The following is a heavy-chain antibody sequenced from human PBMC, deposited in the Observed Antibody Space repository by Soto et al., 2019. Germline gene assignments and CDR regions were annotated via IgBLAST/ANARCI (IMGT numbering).Heavy chain of an antibody. D-gene: IGHD2-21*02. CDR3: ARKTAYCGGDCPLRAFDI. CDR1: GGSISSYY. J-gene: IGHJ3*02. V-gene: IGHV4-59*01. Sequence: QVQLQESGPGLVKPSETLSLTCTVSGGSISSYYWSWIRQPPGKGLEWIGYIYYSGSTNYNPSLKSRVTISVDTSKNQFSLKLSSVTAADTAVYYCARKTAYCGGDCPLRAFDIWGQGTMVTVSS. CDR2: IYYSGST.